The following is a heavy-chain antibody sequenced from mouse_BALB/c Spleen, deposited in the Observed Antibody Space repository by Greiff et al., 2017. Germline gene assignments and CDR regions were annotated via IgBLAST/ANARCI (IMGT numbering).Heavy chain of an antibody. J-gene: IGHJ2*01. CDR1: GFTFSSYT. Sequence: EVKLVESGGGLVQPGGSLKLSCAASGFTFSSYTMSWVRQTPEKRLEWVAYISNGGGSTYYPDTVKGRFTISRDNAKNTRYLQMSSLKSEDTAMYYCARHDYCSSYYFDYWGQGTTLTVSS. CDR2: ISNGGGST. D-gene: IGHD1-3*01. CDR3: ARHDYCSSYYFDY. V-gene: IGHV5-12-2*01.